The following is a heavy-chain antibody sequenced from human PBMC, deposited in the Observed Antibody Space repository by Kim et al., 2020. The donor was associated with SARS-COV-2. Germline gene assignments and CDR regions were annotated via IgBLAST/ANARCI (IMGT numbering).Heavy chain of an antibody. CDR3: ANEGTFDY. D-gene: IGHD1-1*01. CDR2: SGGT. V-gene: IGHV4-39*07. Sequence: SGGTYYNPSLKSRVPLSVDTSKNQFSLKLSSVTAADTAVYYCANEGTFDYWGQGTLVTVSS. J-gene: IGHJ4*02.